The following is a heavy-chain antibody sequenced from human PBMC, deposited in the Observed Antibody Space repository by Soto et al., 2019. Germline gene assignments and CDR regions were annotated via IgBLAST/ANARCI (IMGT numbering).Heavy chain of an antibody. CDR3: ARVRFGEWGYAMDV. Sequence: QVQLVESGGGLVKPGGSLRLSCGASGLTFSDCYMNWIRQAPGKGLEWVSYISSSGSSINYADSVKGRFTISRDNAKNSLYLQMNSLRAEDTAMYYCARVRFGEWGYAMDVWGQGTPVTVSS. V-gene: IGHV3-11*01. CDR1: GLTFSDCY. J-gene: IGHJ6*02. CDR2: ISSSGSSI. D-gene: IGHD3-10*01.